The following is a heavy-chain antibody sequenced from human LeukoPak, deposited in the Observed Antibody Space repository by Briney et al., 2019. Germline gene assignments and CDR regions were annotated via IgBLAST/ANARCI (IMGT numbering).Heavy chain of an antibody. Sequence: SETLSLTCTVSGGSISRTSYYWGWIRQPPGKGLEWIGTVCYSGSTNYNPSLKSRVTISVDTSKNQFSLKVTSVTAADTAVYYCAREGVIRNYYASGSYYPPGAFDIWGQGAMVTVSS. V-gene: IGHV4-39*07. CDR3: AREGVIRNYYASGSYYPPGAFDI. J-gene: IGHJ3*02. CDR1: GGSISRTSYY. D-gene: IGHD3-10*01. CDR2: VCYSGST.